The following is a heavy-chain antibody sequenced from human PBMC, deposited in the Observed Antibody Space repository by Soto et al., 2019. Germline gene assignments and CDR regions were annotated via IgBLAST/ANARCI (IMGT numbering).Heavy chain of an antibody. CDR2: IYYSGST. Sequence: SETLSLTCTVSGGSISSYYWSWIRQPPGKGLEWIGYIYYSGSTNYNPSLKSRVTISVDTSKNQFSLKLSSVTAADTAVYYRARQGSGYYYYYMDVWGKGTTVTVSS. CDR1: GGSISSYY. V-gene: IGHV4-59*08. J-gene: IGHJ6*03. D-gene: IGHD3-3*01. CDR3: ARQGSGYYYYYMDV.